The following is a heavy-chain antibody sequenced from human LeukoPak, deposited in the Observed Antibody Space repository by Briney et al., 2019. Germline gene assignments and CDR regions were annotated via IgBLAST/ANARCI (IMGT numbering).Heavy chain of an antibody. CDR1: GGSISSYY. CDR2: MYYSGST. D-gene: IGHD3-22*01. CDR3: ARDRDSSGYYDAFDI. V-gene: IGHV4-59*01. Sequence: SETLSLTCTVSGGSISSYYWSWIRQPPGKGLEWIGYMYYSGSTNYNPSLKSRVTISVDTSKNQFSLKLSSVTAADTAVYYCARDRDSSGYYDAFDIWGQGTMVTVSS. J-gene: IGHJ3*02.